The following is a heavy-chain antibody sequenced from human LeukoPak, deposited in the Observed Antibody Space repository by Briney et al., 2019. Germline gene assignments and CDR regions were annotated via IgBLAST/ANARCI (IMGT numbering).Heavy chain of an antibody. CDR3: ARQVSWAVFGGNWFDP. D-gene: IGHD3-3*01. CDR1: GFSISSGYY. CDR2: IYHSGNT. Sequence: SETLSLTCAVSGFSISSGYYWGWIRQPPGKGLEWIASIYHSGNTYYNPSLKSRVAISVDPSKNQFSLKLNSVTAADTAVYYCARQVSWAVFGGNWFDPWGQGTLVTVSS. J-gene: IGHJ5*02. V-gene: IGHV4-38-2*01.